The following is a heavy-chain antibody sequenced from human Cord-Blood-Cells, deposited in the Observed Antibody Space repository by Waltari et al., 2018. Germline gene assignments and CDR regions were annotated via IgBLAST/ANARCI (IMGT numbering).Heavy chain of an antibody. CDR2: IYSGGST. CDR1: GFTVSSNY. Sequence: EVQLVETGGGLIQPGGSLRLSCAASGFTVSSNYMSWVRQAPGKGLEWGSVIYSGGSTYYADSVKGRFTISRDNSKNTLYLQMNSLRAEDTAVYYCARDSSSSFAFDIWGQGTMVTVSS. CDR3: ARDSSSSFAFDI. V-gene: IGHV3-53*02. D-gene: IGHD6-6*01. J-gene: IGHJ3*02.